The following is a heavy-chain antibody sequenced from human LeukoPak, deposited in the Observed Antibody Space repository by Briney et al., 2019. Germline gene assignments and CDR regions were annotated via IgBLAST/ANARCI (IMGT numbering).Heavy chain of an antibody. D-gene: IGHD6-13*01. Sequence: GASVKVSCKASGYTFTSYGISWVRQAPGQGLEWMGWISAYNGNTNYAQKLQGRVTMTTDTSTSTAYMELRSLRSDDTAVYYCARDFLAPLLIAAAGSFDYWGQGTLVTVSS. CDR2: ISAYNGNT. CDR3: ARDFLAPLLIAAAGSFDY. J-gene: IGHJ4*02. V-gene: IGHV1-18*01. CDR1: GYTFTSYG.